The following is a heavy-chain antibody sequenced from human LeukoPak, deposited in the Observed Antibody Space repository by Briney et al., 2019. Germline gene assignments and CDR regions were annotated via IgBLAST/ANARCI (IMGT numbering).Heavy chain of an antibody. CDR2: IYYSGTT. J-gene: IGHJ5*02. CDR3: ARCSRYQLLINWFDP. Sequence: SETLSLTCTVSGGSISSSSYYWGWVRQPPGKGLEWIGSIYYSGTTYYNPSLKSRVTISIDTSKNQFSLKLSSVTAADTAVYYCARCSRYQLLINWFDPWGQGTLVTVSS. D-gene: IGHD2-2*01. V-gene: IGHV4-39*07. CDR1: GGSISSSSYY.